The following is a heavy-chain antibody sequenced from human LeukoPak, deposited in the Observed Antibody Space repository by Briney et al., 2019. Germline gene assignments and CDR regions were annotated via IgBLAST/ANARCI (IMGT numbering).Heavy chain of an antibody. J-gene: IGHJ4*02. CDR3: ARVQEVGATTHFDY. CDR2: ISSSGNYK. V-gene: IGHV3-21*01. D-gene: IGHD1-26*01. CDR1: AFMFSDYN. Sequence: GGSLRLSCAASAFMFSDYNMNWVRQAPGKGLEYGSSISSSGNYKYYADSVKGRFTISRDNAKNSLSLQMNSLRAEDTAVYYCARVQEVGATTHFDYWGQGTLVTVSS.